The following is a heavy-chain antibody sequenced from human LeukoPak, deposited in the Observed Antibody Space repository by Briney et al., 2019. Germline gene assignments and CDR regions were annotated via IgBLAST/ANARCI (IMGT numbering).Heavy chain of an antibody. D-gene: IGHD6-13*01. Sequence: GGSLRLSCAASGFTFDDYAMHWVRQAPGKGLEWVSVIYSGGSTYYADSVKGRFTISRDNSKNTLYLQMNSLRAEDTAVYYCARDGSESSSWYYWGQGTLVTVSS. J-gene: IGHJ4*02. CDR1: GFTFDDYA. CDR2: IYSGGST. CDR3: ARDGSESSSWYY. V-gene: IGHV3-53*01.